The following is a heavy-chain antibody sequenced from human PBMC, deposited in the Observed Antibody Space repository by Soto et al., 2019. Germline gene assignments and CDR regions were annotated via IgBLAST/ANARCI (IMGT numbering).Heavy chain of an antibody. CDR2: IHGANGNT. CDR1: GYSFSTYS. V-gene: IGHV1-3*01. Sequence: QVQVVQSGAEVKKHGASVKVSCKASGYSFSTYSMHWVRQAPGQGLAWRGWIHGANGNTRYSQKFKDRVSISRDTPATTGNMALSSLRSEDTAVYYCARGKGIEENYYYHGMAVWGPGTTVIVSS. CDR3: ARGKGIEENYYYHGMAV. D-gene: IGHD2-21*01. J-gene: IGHJ6*02.